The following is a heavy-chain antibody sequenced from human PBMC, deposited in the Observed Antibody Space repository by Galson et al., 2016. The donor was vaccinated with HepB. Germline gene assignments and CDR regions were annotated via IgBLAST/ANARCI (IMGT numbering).Heavy chain of an antibody. J-gene: IGHJ6*02. D-gene: IGHD2-21*02. Sequence: SLRLSCAASGFTFSSYAMSWVRQAPGKGLEWVSGISGRGGSTYYADSVEGRFTISRGNSKNTLYLQMKSLRAEDTAVYYCAKSLLGVTLVSYYYGMDVWGQGTTVTVSS. CDR3: AKSLLGVTLVSYYYGMDV. CDR2: ISGRGGST. CDR1: GFTFSSYA. V-gene: IGHV3-23*01.